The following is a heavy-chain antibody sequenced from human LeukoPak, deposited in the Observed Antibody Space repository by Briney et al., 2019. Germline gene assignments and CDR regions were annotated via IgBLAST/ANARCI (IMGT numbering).Heavy chain of an antibody. V-gene: IGHV4-34*01. CDR3: ARDRDGYNYYDY. CDR2: IYYSGST. CDR1: GGSFSGYY. J-gene: IGHJ4*02. D-gene: IGHD5-24*01. Sequence: SETLSLTCAVYGGSFSGYYWSWIRQPPGKGLEWIGSIYYSGSTYYNPSLKSRVTISVDTSKNQFSLKLSSVTAADTAVYYCARDRDGYNYYDYWGQGTLVTVSS.